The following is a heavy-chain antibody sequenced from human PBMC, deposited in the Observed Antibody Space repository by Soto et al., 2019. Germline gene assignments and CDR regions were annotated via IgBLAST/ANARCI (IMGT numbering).Heavy chain of an antibody. D-gene: IGHD2-2*01. CDR2: INPSGGST. V-gene: IGHV1-46*01. CDR1: GYTFTSYS. Sequence: QVQLVQFGAEVKKPGASVKVSCKASGYTFTSYSMHWVRQAPGQGLEWMGIINPSGGSTSYAQKFQGRVTMTRDTSTSTVYMKLSSLRSEDTAVYYCARKYCISTSCYSNWFDPWGQGTLVTVSS. J-gene: IGHJ5*02. CDR3: ARKYCISTSCYSNWFDP.